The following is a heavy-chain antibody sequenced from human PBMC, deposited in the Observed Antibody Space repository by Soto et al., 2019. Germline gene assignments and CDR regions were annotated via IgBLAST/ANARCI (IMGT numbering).Heavy chain of an antibody. CDR2: IDPSDSYT. Sequence: GESLKISCKGSGYSFTSYWISWVRQMPGKGLEWMGRIDPSDSYTNYSPSFQGHVTISADKSISTAYLQWSSLKASDTAMYYCARHLIIVGATWGYYGMEVWGQGTTVTVSS. CDR1: GYSFTSYW. D-gene: IGHD1-26*01. V-gene: IGHV5-10-1*01. CDR3: ARHLIIVGATWGYYGMEV. J-gene: IGHJ6*02.